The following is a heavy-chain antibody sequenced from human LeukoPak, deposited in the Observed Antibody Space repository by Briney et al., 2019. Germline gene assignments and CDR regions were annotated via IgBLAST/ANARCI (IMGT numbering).Heavy chain of an antibody. CDR1: GFTVSSNY. J-gene: IGHJ4*02. Sequence: GGSLRLSCAASGFTVSSNYMSWVRQAPGKGLEWVSVIYSGGSTYYADSVKGRLTISRDNSKNTLYLQMNSLRAEDTAVYYSARGVGSGSRLRAGDYWGQGTLVTVSS. CDR2: IYSGGST. D-gene: IGHD1-26*01. CDR3: ARGVGSGSRLRAGDY. V-gene: IGHV3-53*01.